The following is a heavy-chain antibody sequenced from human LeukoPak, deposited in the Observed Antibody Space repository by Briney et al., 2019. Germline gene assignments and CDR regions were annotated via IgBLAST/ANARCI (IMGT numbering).Heavy chain of an antibody. V-gene: IGHV4-61*01. Sequence: SETLSLTCTVSGGSVSRSTYYWSWIRQPPGKGLEWIGYIYYSGSTNYNPSLKSRVTISVDTSKNQFSLKLSSVTAADTAVYYCARLVMVDTAMVPYFYGMDVWGQGTTVTVSS. D-gene: IGHD5-18*01. J-gene: IGHJ6*02. CDR3: ARLVMVDTAMVPYFYGMDV. CDR2: IYYSGST. CDR1: GGSVSRSTYY.